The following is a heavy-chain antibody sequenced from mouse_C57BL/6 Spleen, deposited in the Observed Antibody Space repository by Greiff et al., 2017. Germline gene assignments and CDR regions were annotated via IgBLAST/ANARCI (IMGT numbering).Heavy chain of an antibody. CDR3: ARGAIYYGNLYYAMDY. CDR1: GYAFSSYW. D-gene: IGHD2-1*01. V-gene: IGHV1-80*01. Sequence: VQLQQSGAELVKPGASVKISCKASGYAFSSYWMNWVKQRPGKGLEWIGQIYPGDGDTNYNGKFKGKATLTADKSSSTAYMQLSSLTSEDSAVYFCARGAIYYGNLYYAMDYWGQGTSVTVSS. J-gene: IGHJ4*01. CDR2: IYPGDGDT.